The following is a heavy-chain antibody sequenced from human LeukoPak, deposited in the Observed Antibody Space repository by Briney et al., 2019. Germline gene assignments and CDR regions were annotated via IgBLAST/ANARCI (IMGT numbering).Heavy chain of an antibody. CDR2: INPNSGGT. Sequence: ASVKVSCKASGYTFNSHPMHWVRQAPGQRLEWMGWINPNSGGTNYAQKFQGRVTMTRDTSISTAYMELSRLRSDDTAVYYCARDLGLRFLEWLLDYWGQGTLVTVSS. V-gene: IGHV1-2*02. D-gene: IGHD3-3*01. CDR3: ARDLGLRFLEWLLDY. CDR1: GYTFNSHP. J-gene: IGHJ4*02.